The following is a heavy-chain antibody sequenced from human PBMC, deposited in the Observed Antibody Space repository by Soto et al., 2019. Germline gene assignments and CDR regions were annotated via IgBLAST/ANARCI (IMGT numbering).Heavy chain of an antibody. CDR3: AKDLSWGQCDY. CDR1: GFTFSSYW. V-gene: IGHV3-74*03. CDR2: IKTDGTAT. D-gene: IGHD3-16*01. Sequence: EVQLVESGGGLVQPGGSLRLSCAASGFTFSSYWMHWVRQDPGKGLVWVSSIKTDGTATQYADSVKGRFTVSRDNAKNTLDVQMNNLRAEDTAVYYCAKDLSWGQCDYWGQGTLVTVSS. J-gene: IGHJ4*02.